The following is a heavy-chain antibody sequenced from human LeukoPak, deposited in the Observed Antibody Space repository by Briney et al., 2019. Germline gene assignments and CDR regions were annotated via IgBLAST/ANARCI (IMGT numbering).Heavy chain of an antibody. CDR2: INHSGST. CDR1: GGSFSGYY. CDR3: ARDGRYCSSTSCSFWDAFDI. V-gene: IGHV4-34*01. J-gene: IGHJ3*02. D-gene: IGHD2-2*01. Sequence: SETLSLTCAVYGGSFSGYYWSWIRQPPGKGLEWIGEINHSGSTNYNPSLKSRVTMSVDTSKNQFSLKLSSVTAADTAVYYCARDGRYCSSTSCSFWDAFDIWGQGTMITVSS.